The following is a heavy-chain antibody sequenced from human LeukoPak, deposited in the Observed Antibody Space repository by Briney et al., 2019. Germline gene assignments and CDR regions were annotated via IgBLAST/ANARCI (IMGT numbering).Heavy chain of an antibody. CDR1: GDSLTSNNYF. CDR3: ARRSFCAGDCLCLDY. D-gene: IGHD2-21*02. CDR2: IYYSGVT. Sequence: SETLSLTCILSGDSLTSNNYFWGWIRQSPGKGLEWLGSIYYSGVTYYGPSFKSRLTISLDTSNNQFSLRLGSVTAADTAAYYCARRSFCAGDCLCLDYWGQGLLVTVSS. V-gene: IGHV4-39*01. J-gene: IGHJ4*02.